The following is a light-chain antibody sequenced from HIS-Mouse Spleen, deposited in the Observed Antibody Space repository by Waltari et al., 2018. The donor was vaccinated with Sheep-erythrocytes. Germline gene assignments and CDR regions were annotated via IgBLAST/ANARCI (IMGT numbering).Light chain of an antibody. CDR3: CSYAGSSTPWV. Sequence: QSALTQPASVSGSPGQSITISCTVTSSDVGCYNLVPWYQQHPGKAPKLMIYEGSKRPSGVSNRFSGSKSGNTASLTISGLQAEDEADYYCCSYAGSSTPWVFGGGTKLTVL. V-gene: IGLV2-23*01. CDR2: EGS. J-gene: IGLJ3*02. CDR1: SSDVGCYNL.